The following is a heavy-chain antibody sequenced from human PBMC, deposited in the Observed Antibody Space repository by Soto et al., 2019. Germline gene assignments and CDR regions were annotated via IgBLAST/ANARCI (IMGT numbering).Heavy chain of an antibody. CDR3: AKGGHSGSYLAPNY. V-gene: IGHV3-30*18. J-gene: IGHJ4*02. CDR2: ISYDGSNK. D-gene: IGHD1-26*01. Sequence: GGSLSLSCAASGFTFSSYGMHWFRQAPGKGLEWVAVISYDGSNKYYADCVKGRFTISRDNSKNTLYLQMNSLRAEDTAVYYCAKGGHSGSYLAPNYWGQGTLVTVSS. CDR1: GFTFSSYG.